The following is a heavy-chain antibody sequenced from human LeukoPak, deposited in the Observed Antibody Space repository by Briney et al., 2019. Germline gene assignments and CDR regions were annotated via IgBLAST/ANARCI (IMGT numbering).Heavy chain of an antibody. V-gene: IGHV4-30-2*01. Sequence: ESSQTLSLTCAVSGGSISSGDYSWSWIRQPPGKGLEWIGYIYHSGNTYYNPSLKSRVTISVVRSKNQFSLKLSSVTAADTAVYYCARGAWFGELTPQFDYWGQGTLVTVSS. CDR3: ARGAWFGELTPQFDY. D-gene: IGHD3-10*01. CDR1: GGSISSGDYS. J-gene: IGHJ4*02. CDR2: IYHSGNT.